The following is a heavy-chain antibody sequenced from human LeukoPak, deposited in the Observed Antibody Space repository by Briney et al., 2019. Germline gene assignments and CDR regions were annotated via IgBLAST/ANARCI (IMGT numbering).Heavy chain of an antibody. Sequence: PSETLSLTCTVSGGSISSYYWSWIRQPPGKGLEWIGYIYYSGSTNYNPSLKSRVTISVDTSKNQFSLKLSSVTAADTAVYYCARQILTGPYYYYYGMDVWGQGTTVTVSS. CDR3: ARQILTGPYYYYYGMDV. D-gene: IGHD3-9*01. CDR1: GGSISSYY. CDR2: IYYSGST. V-gene: IGHV4-59*08. J-gene: IGHJ6*02.